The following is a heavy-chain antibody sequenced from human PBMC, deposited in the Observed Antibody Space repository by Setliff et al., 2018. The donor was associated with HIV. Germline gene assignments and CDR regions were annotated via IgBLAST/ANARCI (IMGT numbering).Heavy chain of an antibody. CDR2: IYTSGST. J-gene: IGHJ4*02. D-gene: IGHD1-26*01. CDR3: ARQMGSGSYDTGYYFDS. CDR1: GFPFTSGYY. V-gene: IGHV4-38-2*01. Sequence: SETLSLTCAVSGFPFTSGYYWGWIRQPPGKGLEWIGRIYTSGSTNYNPSLKSRVTISVDTSKNQFSLKLSSVTAADTAVYYCARQMGSGSYDTGYYFDSWGQGTPVTVSS.